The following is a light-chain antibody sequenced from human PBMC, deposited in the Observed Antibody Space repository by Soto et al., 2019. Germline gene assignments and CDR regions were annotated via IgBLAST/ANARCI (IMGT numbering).Light chain of an antibody. CDR3: QQGHSLFT. CDR1: QGIGSW. CDR2: ATS. J-gene: IGKJ3*01. V-gene: IGKV1-12*01. Sequence: DIQMTQSPSSVSASVGDRVTITCRASQGIGSWLAWYQQKPGKDPKLLIYATSRLQSGVPSRFSGSGSGTDFTLSISSLQAEDVATYFCQQGHSLFTFGPGTKVDLK.